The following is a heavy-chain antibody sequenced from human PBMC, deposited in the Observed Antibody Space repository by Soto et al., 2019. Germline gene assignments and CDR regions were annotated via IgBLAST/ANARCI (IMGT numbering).Heavy chain of an antibody. J-gene: IGHJ4*02. Sequence: PEGSLRLSCAASGFTFSSYAMSWVRQAPGKGLEWVSTISGSGGTTYYADSVKGRFTISRDNSKNTLYLQMNSLRAEDTAIYYCAKNKETGTTGGLGYWGQGTLVTVSS. CDR1: GFTFSSYA. CDR2: ISGSGGTT. CDR3: AKNKETGTTGGLGY. V-gene: IGHV3-23*01. D-gene: IGHD1-1*01.